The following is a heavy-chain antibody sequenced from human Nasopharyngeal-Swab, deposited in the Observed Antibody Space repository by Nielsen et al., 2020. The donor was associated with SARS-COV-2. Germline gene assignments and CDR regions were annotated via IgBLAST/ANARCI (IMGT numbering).Heavy chain of an antibody. V-gene: IGHV3-33*01. J-gene: IGHJ6*02. Sequence: LKISCAASGFTFSSYGMHWVRQAPGKGLEWVAVISYDGSNKYYADSVKGRFTISRDNSKNTLYLQMNSLRAEDTAVYYCGRGEAVAQLSYYGMDVWGQGTTVTVSS. CDR2: ISYDGSNK. CDR1: GFTFSSYG. CDR3: GRGEAVAQLSYYGMDV. D-gene: IGHD6-19*01.